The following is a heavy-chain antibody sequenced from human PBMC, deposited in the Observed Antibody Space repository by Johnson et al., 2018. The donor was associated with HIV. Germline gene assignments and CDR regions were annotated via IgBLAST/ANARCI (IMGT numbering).Heavy chain of an antibody. J-gene: IGHJ3*02. CDR1: GLTFSNYP. CDR2: ISFDGSNK. D-gene: IGHD3-16*01. Sequence: QVQLVESGGGLVQRGGSLRLSCAVSGLTFSNYPMHWARQAPGKGLDWVAVISFDGSNKYYADSVKGRFTISRDNSKNTLYLQMNSLRAEDTAVYYCARDNLRQLDAFDIWGQGTMVTVSS. V-gene: IGHV3-30*14. CDR3: ARDNLRQLDAFDI.